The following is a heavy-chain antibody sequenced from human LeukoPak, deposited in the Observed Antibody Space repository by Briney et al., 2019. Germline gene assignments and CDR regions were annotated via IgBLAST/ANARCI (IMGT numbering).Heavy chain of an antibody. D-gene: IGHD1-1*01. V-gene: IGHV1-2*06. Sequence: ASVKVPCKASGYTFSGYFVHWVRQAPGQGLEWMGRINAGSGDTEFAQKFQGRVTMTRDTFVSTAYMEVSGLTSDDTAMYYYARDLSSTPNWELDYWGQGTLVTVSS. J-gene: IGHJ4*02. CDR3: ARDLSSTPNWELDY. CDR1: GYTFSGYF. CDR2: INAGSGDT.